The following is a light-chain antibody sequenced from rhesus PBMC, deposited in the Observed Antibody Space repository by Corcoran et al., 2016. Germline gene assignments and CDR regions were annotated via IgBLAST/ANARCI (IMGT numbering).Light chain of an antibody. CDR1: QSISSW. J-gene: IGKJ4*01. V-gene: IGKV1-22*01. CDR2: KAS. CDR3: LQYSSSPLT. Sequence: DIQMTQSPSSLSASVGDTVTITCRASQSISSWVDWYQQKQGKAPKLQIYKASSLQIGVPSRFSVIGSGTSFTLPISRLQPEDFATYYCLQYSSSPLTFGGGTKVEIK.